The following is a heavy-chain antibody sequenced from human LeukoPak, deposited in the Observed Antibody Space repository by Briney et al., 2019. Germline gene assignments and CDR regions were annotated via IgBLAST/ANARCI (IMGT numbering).Heavy chain of an antibody. V-gene: IGHV4-59*08. CDR3: ARHRYSGSFSFDY. Sequence: PSETLSLTCTVSGVSISNYYWSWVPQPPGKGLEWIGYIYYSGSTNYNPSLRSRVTISVDTSKSQFSLNLRFVTAADTAVYYCARHRYSGSFSFDYWGQGTLVTVSS. CDR1: GVSISNYY. CDR2: IYYSGST. D-gene: IGHD1-26*01. J-gene: IGHJ4*02.